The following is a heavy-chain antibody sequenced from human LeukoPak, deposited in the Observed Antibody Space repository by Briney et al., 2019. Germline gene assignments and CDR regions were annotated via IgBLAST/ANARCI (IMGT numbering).Heavy chain of an antibody. V-gene: IGHV4-59*01. CDR1: GGSFNGYY. D-gene: IGHD1-26*01. CDR2: LYHSGSI. Sequence: SETLSLTCIVSGGSFNGYYWTWIRKSPGKGLEWLGFLYHSGSITHTSYEPSLRSRASISLDTSKNVLSLSLTSVTAADTAVYHCARDRGSGSYEDAFDIWGQGTMVTVSS. CDR3: ARDRGSGSYEDAFDI. J-gene: IGHJ3*02.